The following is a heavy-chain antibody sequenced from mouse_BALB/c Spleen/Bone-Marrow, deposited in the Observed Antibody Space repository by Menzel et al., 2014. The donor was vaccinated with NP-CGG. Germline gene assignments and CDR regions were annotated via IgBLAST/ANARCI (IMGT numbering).Heavy chain of an antibody. CDR3: LRQLGLSFVY. V-gene: IGHV1-67*01. CDR2: ISTYSGNT. D-gene: IGHD3-2*01. J-gene: IGHJ2*01. CDR1: GYTFTDYA. Sequence: VQLVESGPELVRPGVSVKISCKGSGYTFTDYAMHWVKQSHAKSLEWIGVISTYSGNTNYNQKFKGKATLTVDKSSSTAYMEVRSLTSEDSAVYYCLRQLGLSFVYWGQGTTLTVSS.